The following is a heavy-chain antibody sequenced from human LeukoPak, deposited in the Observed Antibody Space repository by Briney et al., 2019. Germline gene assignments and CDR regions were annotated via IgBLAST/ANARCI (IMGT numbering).Heavy chain of an antibody. Sequence: PGGSLRLSCAASGFTFSSYWMHWVRQAPGKGLVWVSRINSDGSSTSYADSVKGRFTISRDNAKNTLYLQMNSLRAEDTAVYYCERELAVVTASQYYYYGMDVWGQGTTVTVSS. J-gene: IGHJ6*02. D-gene: IGHD2-21*02. CDR3: ERELAVVTASQYYYYGMDV. CDR2: INSDGSST. V-gene: IGHV3-74*01. CDR1: GFTFSSYW.